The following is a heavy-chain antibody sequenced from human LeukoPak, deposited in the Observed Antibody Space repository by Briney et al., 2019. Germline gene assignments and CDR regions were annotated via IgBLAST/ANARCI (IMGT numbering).Heavy chain of an antibody. V-gene: IGHV4-4*07. D-gene: IGHD1-1*01. J-gene: IGHJ4*02. CDR2: IYSSGSS. CDR3: ARDRYGGIIDY. Sequence: SETLSLTCTVSRGSISSYYWSWIRQPAGKGLEWIGRIYSSGSSNYNPSLKSRVTMSVDTSKNQFSLKLSSVTAADTAVYYCARDRYGGIIDYWGQGTLVTVSA. CDR1: RGSISSYY.